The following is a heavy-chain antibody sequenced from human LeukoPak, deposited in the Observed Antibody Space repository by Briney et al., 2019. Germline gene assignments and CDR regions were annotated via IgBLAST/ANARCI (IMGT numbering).Heavy chain of an antibody. D-gene: IGHD3-22*01. CDR2: IEWDDDK. V-gene: IGHV2-70*12. Sequence: SGPTLVNPTQTLTLTCTFSGFSLSTSGMCVSWIRQPPGKALEWLARIEWDDDKYYSTSLKTRLTISKDTSKNQVVLTMTNMDPVDTATYYCAHESREGYYDSSGPYYWGQGTLVTVSS. CDR3: AHESREGYYDSSGPYY. J-gene: IGHJ4*02. CDR1: GFSLSTSGMC.